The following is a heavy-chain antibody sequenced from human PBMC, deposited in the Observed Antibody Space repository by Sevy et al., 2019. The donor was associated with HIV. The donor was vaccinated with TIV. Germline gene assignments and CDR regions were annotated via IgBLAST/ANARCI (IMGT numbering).Heavy chain of an antibody. J-gene: IGHJ4*02. CDR1: GFTFSNYA. D-gene: IGHD6-13*01. Sequence: GGSLRLSCAASGFTFSNYAMNWVRQAPGKGLEWVSAISGSGGTTYYADSVKGRFTISGDNSKNTLYLQMSSLRAEDTAVYYCAKASTIAAAGGLFDCWGQGTLVTVSS. V-gene: IGHV3-23*01. CDR2: ISGSGGTT. CDR3: AKASTIAAAGGLFDC.